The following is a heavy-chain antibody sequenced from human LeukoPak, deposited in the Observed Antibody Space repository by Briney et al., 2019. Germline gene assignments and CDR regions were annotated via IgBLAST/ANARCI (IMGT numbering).Heavy chain of an antibody. J-gene: IGHJ4*02. V-gene: IGHV3-7*01. Sequence: PGGSLRLSCAASGFTSSSYWMSWVRQAPGKGLEWVANIKQDGSEKYYVDSVKGRFTISRDNAKNSLYLQMNSLRAEDTAVYYCASFHCSGGSCYLDYWGQGTLVTVSS. CDR1: GFTSSSYW. D-gene: IGHD2-15*01. CDR3: ASFHCSGGSCYLDY. CDR2: IKQDGSEK.